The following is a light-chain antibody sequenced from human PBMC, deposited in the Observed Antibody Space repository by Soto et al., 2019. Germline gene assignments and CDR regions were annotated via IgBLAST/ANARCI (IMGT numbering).Light chain of an antibody. CDR1: GSNIGANYG. CDR3: QSYASSLSGSV. CDR2: NT. Sequence: QSVLTQPPSVSGAPGQRVTISCTGSGSNIGANYGVHWYQQLPGTAPKLLISNTNRPSGVPDRFSGSKSGTSASLAITGIQAEDEADYYCQSYASSLSGSVFGGGTKLTVL. V-gene: IGLV1-40*01. J-gene: IGLJ2*01.